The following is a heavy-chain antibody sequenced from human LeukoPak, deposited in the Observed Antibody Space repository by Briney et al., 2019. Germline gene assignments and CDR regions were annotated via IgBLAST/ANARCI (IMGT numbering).Heavy chain of an antibody. CDR1: GFTFSSYS. D-gene: IGHD2-2*02. CDR2: ISGSGGST. CDR3: AKIPDIVVVPAAILRFDY. J-gene: IGHJ4*02. Sequence: GGSLRLSCAASGFTFSSYSMNWVRQAPGKGLEWVSAISGSGGSTYYADPVKGRFTISRDNSKNTLYLQMNSLRAEDTAVYYCAKIPDIVVVPAAILRFDYWGQGTLVTVSS. V-gene: IGHV3-23*01.